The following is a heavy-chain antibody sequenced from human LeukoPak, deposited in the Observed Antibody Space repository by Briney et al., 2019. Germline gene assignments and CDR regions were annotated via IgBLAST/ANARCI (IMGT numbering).Heavy chain of an antibody. V-gene: IGHV4-4*07. Sequence: SETLSLTCTVSGGSISSYYWSWIRQPAGKGLEWLGRIYTSGSTNYNPSLKSRVTMSVDTSKNQCSLKLSSVTAADTAVYYCAGSGSYYNSYDFDYWGQGTQVTVSS. CDR3: AGSGSYYNSYDFDY. CDR2: IYTSGST. J-gene: IGHJ4*02. D-gene: IGHD3-10*01. CDR1: GGSISSYY.